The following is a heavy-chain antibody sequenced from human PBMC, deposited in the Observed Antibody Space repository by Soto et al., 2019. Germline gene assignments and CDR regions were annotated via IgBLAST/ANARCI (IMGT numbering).Heavy chain of an antibody. CDR3: AKDYGSGCDWLRVGDASDI. J-gene: IGHJ3*02. CDR1: GFTFSSYG. Sequence: QVQLVESGGGVVQPGRSLRLSCAASGFTFSSYGMHWVRQAPGKGLEWVAVDGSNKYYADSVKGRFTISRDTSKNTLYXQMNSLRAEDTAMYYCAKDYGSGCDWLRVGDASDIWGQGTMVTVSS. CDR2: DGSNK. D-gene: IGHD6-19*01. V-gene: IGHV3-30*18.